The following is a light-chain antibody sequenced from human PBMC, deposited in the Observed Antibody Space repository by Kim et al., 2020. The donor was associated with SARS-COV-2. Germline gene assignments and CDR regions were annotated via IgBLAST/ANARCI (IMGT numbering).Light chain of an antibody. CDR1: NIEDHI. Sequence: APGETARITCGGNNIEDHIVHWYQQKPGQAPVLVIYFDTDRPSGIPERFSGSNSGNTATLSISRVEAGDEADYYCQVWDSSSDHRVFGGGTKLTVL. CDR2: FDT. J-gene: IGLJ3*02. V-gene: IGLV3-21*04. CDR3: QVWDSSSDHRV.